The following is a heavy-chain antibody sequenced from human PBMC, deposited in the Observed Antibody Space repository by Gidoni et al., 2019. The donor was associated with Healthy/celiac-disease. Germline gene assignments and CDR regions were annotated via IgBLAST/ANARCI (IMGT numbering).Heavy chain of an antibody. J-gene: IGHJ2*01. V-gene: IGHV3-23*01. D-gene: IGHD6-13*01. Sequence: EVQLLGSGGGLVQPGGSLRLSCAASGFTFSSYAMSWVRQAPGKGLEWVSAIRGSGGSTYYADSVKGRFTISRDNSKNTLYLQMNSLRAEDTAVYYCAKAGYSSSWYWYFDLWGRGTLVTVSS. CDR1: GFTFSSYA. CDR2: IRGSGGST. CDR3: AKAGYSSSWYWYFDL.